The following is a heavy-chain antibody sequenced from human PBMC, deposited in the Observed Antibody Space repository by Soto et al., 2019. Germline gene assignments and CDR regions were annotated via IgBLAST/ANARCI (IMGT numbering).Heavy chain of an antibody. CDR1: GFIFTNAW. D-gene: IGHD1-26*01. CDR3: TTEVSWDSRPF. Sequence: EVQLVESGGGLVKPGGSLRLSCAASGFIFTNAWMNWVRQAPGKGLEWVGRIKSKTDGGTTDYAAPVKGRFIISRDDSKNTLYLQMNSLKTEDTAVYYCTTEVSWDSRPFWGQGTLVIVSS. J-gene: IGHJ4*02. CDR2: IKSKTDGGTT. V-gene: IGHV3-15*07.